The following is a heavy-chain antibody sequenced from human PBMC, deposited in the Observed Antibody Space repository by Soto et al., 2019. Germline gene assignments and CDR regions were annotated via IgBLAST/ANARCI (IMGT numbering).Heavy chain of an antibody. CDR2: IYYSGST. D-gene: IGHD3-9*01. CDR3: ARAPADWPFDY. CDR1: GCSISSYY. Sequence: TSETLSLTCTVFGCSISSYYWSWIRQPPGKGLEWIGYIYYSGSTNYNPSLKSRVTISVDTSKNQFSLKLSSVTAADTAVYYCARAPADWPFDYWGQGSLVTVSS. V-gene: IGHV4-59*01. J-gene: IGHJ4*02.